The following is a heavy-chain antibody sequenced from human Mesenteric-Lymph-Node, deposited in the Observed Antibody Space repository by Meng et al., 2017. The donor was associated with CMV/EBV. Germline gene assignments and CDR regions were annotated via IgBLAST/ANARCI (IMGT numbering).Heavy chain of an antibody. Sequence: GESLKISCAASGFTFSNYEMNWVRQAPGKGLEWVSYITNYGDATVYADSVKGRFTISRDNAKNSLYLQMNSLRVEDTALYYCARTALFSFSWYYFGLWGQGTLVTVSS. CDR1: GFTFSNYE. V-gene: IGHV3-48*03. CDR2: ITNYGDAT. D-gene: IGHD5-18*01. J-gene: IGHJ4*02. CDR3: ARTALFSFSWYYFGL.